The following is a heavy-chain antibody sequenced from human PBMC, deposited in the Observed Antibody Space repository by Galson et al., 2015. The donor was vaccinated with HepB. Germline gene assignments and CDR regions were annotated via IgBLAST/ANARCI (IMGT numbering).Heavy chain of an antibody. J-gene: IGHJ4*02. V-gene: IGHV4-31*03. CDR2: IYYSGST. Sequence: TLSLTCTVSGGSIRSGGYYWSWIRQHPGKGLEWIGYIYYSGSTYYNPSLTSRVTISVDTSKNQFSLKLSSVTAADTAVYYCARGGSSSLDYWGQGTLVTVSS. CDR3: ARGGSSSLDY. D-gene: IGHD2-2*01. CDR1: GGSIRSGGYY.